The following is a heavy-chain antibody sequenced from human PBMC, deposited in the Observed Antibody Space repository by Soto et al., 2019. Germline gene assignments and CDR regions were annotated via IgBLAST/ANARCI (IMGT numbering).Heavy chain of an antibody. V-gene: IGHV4-30-4*01. CDR3: AREHYDFWSGYYYGMDV. J-gene: IGHJ6*02. D-gene: IGHD3-3*01. Sequence: SETLSLTCTVSGGSISSGDYYWSWIRQPPGKGLEWIGYIYYSGSTYYNPSLKSRVTISVDTSKNQFSLKLSSVTAADTAVYYCAREHYDFWSGYYYGMDVWGQGTTVTVSS. CDR1: GGSISSGDYY. CDR2: IYYSGST.